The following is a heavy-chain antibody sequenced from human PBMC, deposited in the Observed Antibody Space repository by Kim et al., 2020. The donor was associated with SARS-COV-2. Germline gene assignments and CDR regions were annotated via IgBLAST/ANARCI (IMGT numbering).Heavy chain of an antibody. J-gene: IGHJ4*02. Sequence: SETLSLTCTVSGGSISSYYWSWIRQPPGKGLEWIGYIYYSGSTNYNPSLKSRVTISVDTSKNQFSLKLSSVTAADTAVYYCARHDYSTVSSLDYWGQGTLVTVSS. V-gene: IGHV4-59*08. CDR1: GGSISSYY. D-gene: IGHD4-4*01. CDR2: IYYSGST. CDR3: ARHDYSTVSSLDY.